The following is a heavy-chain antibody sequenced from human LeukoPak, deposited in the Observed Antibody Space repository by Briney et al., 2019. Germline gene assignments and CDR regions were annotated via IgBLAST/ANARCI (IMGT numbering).Heavy chain of an antibody. CDR2: ISYSGKT. J-gene: IGHJ4*02. Sequence: SETLSLTCTVSGAYIHSGGYYWSWIRQPPGTGLEWIGYISYSGKTYYNPSLKSRVTISVDTSKNQFSLKLSSVTAADTAVYYCAGRDEYCSSGGFCDYWGQGTLVTVSS. CDR1: GAYIHSGGYY. CDR3: AGRDEYCSSGGFCDY. D-gene: IGHD2-2*01. V-gene: IGHV4-30-4*01.